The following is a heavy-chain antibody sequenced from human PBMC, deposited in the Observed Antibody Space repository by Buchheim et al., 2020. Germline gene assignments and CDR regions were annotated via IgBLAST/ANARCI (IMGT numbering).Heavy chain of an antibody. Sequence: QLQLQESGPGLVKPSETLSLTCTVSGGSISSSSYYWGWIRQPPGKGLEWIGSIYYSGSTYYNPSLKSRVTISVDTSKNQFSPKLSSVTAADTAVYYCARRNDFWRSYGSYYYYGMDVWGRGTT. V-gene: IGHV4-39*01. CDR2: IYYSGST. CDR1: GGSISSSSYY. D-gene: IGHD3-3*01. CDR3: ARRNDFWRSYGSYYYYGMDV. J-gene: IGHJ6*02.